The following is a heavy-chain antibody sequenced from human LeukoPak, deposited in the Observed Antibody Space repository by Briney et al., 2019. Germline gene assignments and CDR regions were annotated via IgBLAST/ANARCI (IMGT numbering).Heavy chain of an antibody. D-gene: IGHD3-22*01. V-gene: IGHV3-30*04. CDR2: ISYDGSNK. CDR1: GFTFSSYA. Sequence: PGGSLRLSCAASGFTFSSYAMHWVRQAPGKGLEWVAVISYDGSNKYYADSVKGRFTISRDNSKNTLYLQMNSLRAEDTAVYYCARDVGITMIVDAFDIWGQGTMVTVSS. CDR3: ARDVGITMIVDAFDI. J-gene: IGHJ3*02.